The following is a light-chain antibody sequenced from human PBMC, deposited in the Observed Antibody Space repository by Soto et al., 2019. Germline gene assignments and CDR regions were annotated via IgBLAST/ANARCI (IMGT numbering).Light chain of an antibody. CDR1: QSVSSSS. V-gene: IGKV3-15*01. CDR3: QQYNNWPQT. J-gene: IGKJ1*01. Sequence: VFRQSPGTLSLSPGERATLSCRASQSVSSSSLAWYQQKRGQAPRLLIHGASSRATGIPARFSGSGSGTEFTLTISSLQSEDFAVYYCQQYNNWPQTFGQGTKV. CDR2: GAS.